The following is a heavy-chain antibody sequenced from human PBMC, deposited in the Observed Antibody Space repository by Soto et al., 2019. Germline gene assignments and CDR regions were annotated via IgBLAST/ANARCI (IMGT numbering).Heavy chain of an antibody. CDR1: AFSLSTSGVG. J-gene: IGHJ4*02. CDR3: ARLVAAGITYYFDS. V-gene: IGHV2-5*02. Sequence: QITLKESGPTLVKPTQTLTLTCTFSAFSLSTSGVGVGWIRQPPGKALEWLTFIYWDDDKRYTPSLKSRLTITKDTSKNQVVLTMTTMDPVDTATYYGARLVAAGITYYFDSWGQGTLGTVSS. CDR2: IYWDDDK. D-gene: IGHD2-21*01.